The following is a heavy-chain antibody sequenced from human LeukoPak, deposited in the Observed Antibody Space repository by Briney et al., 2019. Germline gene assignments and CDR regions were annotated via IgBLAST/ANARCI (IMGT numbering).Heavy chain of an antibody. CDR3: ARLKTSPGMDV. CDR1: GGSISSYY. Sequence: KPSETLSLTCTVSGGSISSYYWCWIRQPPGKGLEWIGYIYYSGSTNYNPSLKSRVTISVDTSKNQFSLKLSSVTAADTAVYYCARLKTSPGMDVWGQGTTVTVSS. V-gene: IGHV4-59*08. CDR2: IYYSGST. J-gene: IGHJ6*02.